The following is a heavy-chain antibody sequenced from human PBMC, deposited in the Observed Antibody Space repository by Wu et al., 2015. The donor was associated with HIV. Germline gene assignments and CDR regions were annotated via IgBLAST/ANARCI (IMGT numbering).Heavy chain of an antibody. CDR3: ARALNTMVRGSYAVCIS. J-gene: IGHJ3*01. Sequence: QVQLVQSGAEVKKPGASVKVSCKASGYTFTSYYMHWVRQAPGQGLEWMGWINPNSGGTNYAQKFQGRVTMTRDTSISTAYMELSRLRSDDTAVYYCARALNTMVRGSYAVCISWGQGTMVTVSS. V-gene: IGHV1-2*02. CDR1: GYTFTSYY. D-gene: IGHD3-10*01. CDR2: INPNSGGT.